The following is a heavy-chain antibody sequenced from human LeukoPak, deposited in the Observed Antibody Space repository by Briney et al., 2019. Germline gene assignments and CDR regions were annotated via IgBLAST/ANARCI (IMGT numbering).Heavy chain of an antibody. CDR1: GFTFSSYS. CDR2: ISSSSSYI. Sequence: GGSLRLSCAASGFTFSSYSMNWVRQAPGKGLEWVSSISSSSSYIYYADSVKGRFTISRDNAKNSLYLQMNSLRAEDTAVYYCARHRMMGAADNDYWGQGTLVTVSS. D-gene: IGHD6-13*01. V-gene: IGHV3-21*01. CDR3: ARHRMMGAADNDY. J-gene: IGHJ4*02.